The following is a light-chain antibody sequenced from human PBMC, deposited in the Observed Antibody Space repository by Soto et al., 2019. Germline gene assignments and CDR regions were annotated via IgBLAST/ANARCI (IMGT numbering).Light chain of an antibody. J-gene: IGKJ1*01. Sequence: DIVMTQSPDSLAVSLGERATINCKSSQSVLYRSNNKNYLAWYQQKPGQPPKLVIYWASTRESGVPDRFSGSGSGTDFTLTISSLQAEDVAVYYCQQYYSIPWTFGQGTKVEIK. CDR2: WAS. CDR3: QQYYSIPWT. V-gene: IGKV4-1*01. CDR1: QSVLYRSNNKNY.